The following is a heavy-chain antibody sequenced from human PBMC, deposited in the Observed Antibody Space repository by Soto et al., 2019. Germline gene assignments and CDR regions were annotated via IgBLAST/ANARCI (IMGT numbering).Heavy chain of an antibody. D-gene: IGHD4-4*01. J-gene: IGHJ5*02. CDR3: AREGGDDYSNDYWFDP. CDR2: IYYSGST. Sequence: QVQLQESGPGLVKPSETLSLTCTVSGGSISSYYWSWIRQPPGKGLEWIGYIYYSGSTNYNPSLKTRVTLSXXTXKXXFSLKLSSVTAADTAVYYCAREGGDDYSNDYWFDPWGQGTLVTVSS. V-gene: IGHV4-59*01. CDR1: GGSISSYY.